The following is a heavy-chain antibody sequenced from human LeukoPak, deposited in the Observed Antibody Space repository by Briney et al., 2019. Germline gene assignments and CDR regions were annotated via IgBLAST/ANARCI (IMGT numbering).Heavy chain of an antibody. CDR3: ARAHYYDSSGYQGGDH. V-gene: IGHV1-18*01. CDR2: ISAYNGNT. Sequence: ASVKVSCKASGYTFTNYGISWVRQAPGQGLEWMGWISAYNGNTNYAQNLQGRVTMTTDTSTSTAYMELRSLRSDDTAVYYCARAHYYDSSGYQGGDHWGQGTLVTVSS. D-gene: IGHD3-22*01. J-gene: IGHJ4*02. CDR1: GYTFTNYG.